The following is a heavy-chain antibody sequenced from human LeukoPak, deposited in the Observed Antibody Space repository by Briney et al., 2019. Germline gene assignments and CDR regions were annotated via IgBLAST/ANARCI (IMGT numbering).Heavy chain of an antibody. J-gene: IGHJ5*02. Sequence: GGSLRLSCAASGFTFSSYAMHWVRQAPGKGLEWVAVISYDGSNKYYADSVKGRFTISRDNSKNTLYLQMNSLRAEDTAVYYCARDGDYYGSGSYYDHWGQGTLVTVSS. CDR1: GFTFSSYA. CDR3: ARDGDYYGSGSYYDH. V-gene: IGHV3-30*01. D-gene: IGHD3-10*01. CDR2: ISYDGSNK.